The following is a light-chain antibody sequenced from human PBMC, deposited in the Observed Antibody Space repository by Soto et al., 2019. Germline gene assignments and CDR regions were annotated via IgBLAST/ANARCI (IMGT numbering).Light chain of an antibody. CDR2: AAS. J-gene: IGKJ2*01. CDR3: QQSYSTPRT. V-gene: IGKV1-39*01. CDR1: QSISSY. Sequence: DIQMTQSPSSLSASVGDRLTITCRASQSISSYLNWYQQKPGKAPKLLIYAASSLQSGVPSRFSGSGAGTDFTLTISSLQPEDFATYYCQQSYSTPRTFGQGTKLEIK.